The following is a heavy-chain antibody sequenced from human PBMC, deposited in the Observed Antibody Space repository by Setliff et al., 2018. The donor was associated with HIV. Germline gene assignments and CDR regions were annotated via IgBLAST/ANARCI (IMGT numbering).Heavy chain of an antibody. J-gene: IGHJ4*02. Sequence: GASVKVSCKPSGYTFTTYSMHWVRQAPGQSLEWMGWINVGKGDTKYSQDLQGRITITRDTSTSTAYMELRSLISDDTAVYYCARNAAGATSYYDSSGYSDLDYWGQGTLVTVSS. V-gene: IGHV1-3*01. CDR1: GYTFTTYS. CDR2: INVGKGDT. D-gene: IGHD3-22*01. CDR3: ARNAAGATSYYDSSGYSDLDY.